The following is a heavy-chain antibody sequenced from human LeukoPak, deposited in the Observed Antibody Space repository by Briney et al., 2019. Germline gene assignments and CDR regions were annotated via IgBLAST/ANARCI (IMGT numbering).Heavy chain of an antibody. CDR3: AKSHHVTAIDY. CDR2: ISISSSYI. Sequence: GGSLRLSCAASGFTFSRYSMNWVRQAPGKGLEWVSSISISSSYIYYADSVKGRFTISRDNSKNTLYLQMNSLRADDTAVYYCAKSHHVTAIDYWGQGTLVTVSS. D-gene: IGHD2-21*02. V-gene: IGHV3-21*04. CDR1: GFTFSRYS. J-gene: IGHJ4*02.